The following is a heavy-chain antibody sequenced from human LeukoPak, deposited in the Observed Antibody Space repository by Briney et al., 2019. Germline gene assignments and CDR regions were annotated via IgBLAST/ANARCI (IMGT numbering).Heavy chain of an antibody. V-gene: IGHV3-23*01. D-gene: IGHD3-16*02. CDR1: GFTFSSYA. CDR3: AKGSLRLGELSSWTLDY. Sequence: GGSLRLSCSASGFTFSSYAMYWVRQAPGKGLEWVSSISGSGSSTSYADSVKGLFTISRDNSKNTLDLQMNSLRAEDTAIYYCAKGSLRLGELSSWTLDYWGQGTLVTVSS. J-gene: IGHJ4*02. CDR2: ISGSGSST.